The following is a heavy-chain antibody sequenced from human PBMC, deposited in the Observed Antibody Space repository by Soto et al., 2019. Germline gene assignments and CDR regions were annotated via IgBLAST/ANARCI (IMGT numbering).Heavy chain of an antibody. V-gene: IGHV3-23*01. CDR3: AKGLQWLAFDY. CDR2: LSGGGGTT. Sequence: GGSLRLSCAASGFTFSSYAMGWVRQAPGKGLEWVSTLSGGGGTTHYADSVEGGFTISRDNSKDTLYLQMNSLRDEDTALYYCAKGLQWLAFDYWGQGTLVTVSS. D-gene: IGHD6-19*01. J-gene: IGHJ4*02. CDR1: GFTFSSYA.